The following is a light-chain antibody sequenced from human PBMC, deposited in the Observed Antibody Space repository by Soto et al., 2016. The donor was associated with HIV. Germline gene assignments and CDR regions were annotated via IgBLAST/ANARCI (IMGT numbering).Light chain of an antibody. Sequence: DIQMTQSPSSLSASVGDRVIITCQASQDISNNLNWFQQKPGKAPNLLIYKASNLQNGVPSRFSGSGSGTEFTLSINSLQPDDFATYYCQQFGNKPYTFGQGTKLEIK. J-gene: IGKJ2*01. CDR3: QQFGNKPYT. CDR2: KAS. V-gene: IGKV1-33*01. CDR1: QDISNN.